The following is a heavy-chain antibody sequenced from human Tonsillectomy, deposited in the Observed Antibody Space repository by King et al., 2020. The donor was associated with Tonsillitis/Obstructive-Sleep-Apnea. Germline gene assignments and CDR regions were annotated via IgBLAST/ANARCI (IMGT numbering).Heavy chain of an antibody. CDR2: ISSSSSYI. CDR1: GFTFSSYS. CDR3: AREETRDYYYMDV. J-gene: IGHJ6*03. Sequence: VQLVESGGGLVKPGGSLRLSCAASGFTFSSYSMNWVRQAPGKGLEWVSSISSSSSYIYYADSGKGRFTISRDNAKNSLYLQMNSLRAEDTAVYYCAREETRDYYYMDVWGKGTTVTVSS. V-gene: IGHV3-21*01.